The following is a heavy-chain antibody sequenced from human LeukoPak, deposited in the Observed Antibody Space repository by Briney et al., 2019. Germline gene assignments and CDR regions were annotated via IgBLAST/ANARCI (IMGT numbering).Heavy chain of an antibody. D-gene: IGHD2-15*01. V-gene: IGHV1-18*01. CDR2: ISAYKGNT. Sequence: ASVKVSCKASGYTFTNYGISWVRQAPGQGLEWMGWISAYKGNTNYAKEFQGRVTVTTDTSTSTVYMELRSLRSDDTAVFYCARHCSGSSCYSTPFDYWGQGTLVTVSS. CDR3: ARHCSGSSCYSTPFDY. CDR1: GYTFTNYG. J-gene: IGHJ4*02.